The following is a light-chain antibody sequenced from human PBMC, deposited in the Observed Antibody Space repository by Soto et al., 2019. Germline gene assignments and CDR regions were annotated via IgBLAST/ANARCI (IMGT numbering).Light chain of an antibody. CDR2: GAS. CDR3: QQYGNLPIT. V-gene: IGKV3-20*01. J-gene: IGKJ5*01. Sequence: PGEGATLSCRANQHIISNYLAWYQQKPGQSPRLLIFGASYRATGVPDRFSGGGSGTDFNFTISRLEPEDFAVYYCQQYGNLPITFGQGTRLEIK. CDR1: QHIISNY.